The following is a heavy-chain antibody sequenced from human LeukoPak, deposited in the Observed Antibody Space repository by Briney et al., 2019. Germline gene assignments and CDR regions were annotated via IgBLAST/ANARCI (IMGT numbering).Heavy chain of an antibody. CDR3: ARARSSWYAGYYYGMDV. V-gene: IGHV4-39*07. D-gene: IGHD6-13*01. CDR1: GGSISSSSYY. Sequence: SETLSLTCTVSGGSISSSSYYWGWIRQPPGKGLEWIGSIYYSGSTYYNPSLKSRVTISVDTSKNRFSLKLSSVTAADTAVYYCARARSSWYAGYYYGMDVWGQGTTVIVSS. J-gene: IGHJ6*02. CDR2: IYYSGST.